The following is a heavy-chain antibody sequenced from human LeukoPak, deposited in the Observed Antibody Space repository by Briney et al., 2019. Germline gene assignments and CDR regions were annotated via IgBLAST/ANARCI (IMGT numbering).Heavy chain of an antibody. V-gene: IGHV3-11*06. CDR3: ARGGGYYFDY. Sequence: PGGSLRLSCAASGFTFMNYVMSWVRQAPGKGLEWLSYISSSSSHTNYADSVKGRFTISRDNAKNSLYLQMNSLRAEDTPVYYCARGGGYYFDYWGQGTLVTVSS. J-gene: IGHJ4*02. CDR2: ISSSSSHT. D-gene: IGHD4-23*01. CDR1: GFTFMNYV.